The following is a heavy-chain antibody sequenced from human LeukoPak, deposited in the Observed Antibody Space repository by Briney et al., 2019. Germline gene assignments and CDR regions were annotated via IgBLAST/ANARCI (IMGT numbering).Heavy chain of an antibody. J-gene: IGHJ4*02. CDR3: ARSKDILTGYCFDY. D-gene: IGHD3-9*01. CDR2: ISTYNGNT. Sequence: GASVTVSCKASGYTFTTYGLSWVRQAPGQGLEWMGWISTYNGNTNYAQKLQDRVTMTTDTSTSTAYMELRSLRSDDTAVYYCARSKDILTGYCFDYWGQGTLVTVSS. CDR1: GYTFTTYG. V-gene: IGHV1-18*01.